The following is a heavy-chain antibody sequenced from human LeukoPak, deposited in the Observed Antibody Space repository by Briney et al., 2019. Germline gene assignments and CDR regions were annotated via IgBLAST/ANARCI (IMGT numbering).Heavy chain of an antibody. D-gene: IGHD2-8*02. CDR2: ISSSSSYI. Sequence: GGSLRLSCAASGFTFSSYSMNWVRQAPGKGLEWVSSISSSSSYIYYADSVKGRFTISRDNSKNTLYLQMNSLRAEDTAVYYCAREVPWYYFDYWGQGTLVTVSS. CDR1: GFTFSSYS. J-gene: IGHJ4*02. V-gene: IGHV3-21*01. CDR3: AREVPWYYFDY.